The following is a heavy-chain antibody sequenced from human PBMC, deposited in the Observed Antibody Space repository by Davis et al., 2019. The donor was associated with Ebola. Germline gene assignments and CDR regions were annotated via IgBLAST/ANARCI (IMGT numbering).Heavy chain of an antibody. J-gene: IGHJ6*02. V-gene: IGHV3-11*01. D-gene: IGHD4-23*01. Sequence: GESLKISCVAVEFTFSDYHMTWVRQAPGTGLEWVSRITSDGGDIYYADSVKGRFTISRDNAKDSLYLQMNSLRAEDSAVYYCVRGIYGSNKYGMDVWGQGTTVTVSS. CDR3: VRGIYGSNKYGMDV. CDR2: ITSDGGDI. CDR1: EFTFSDYH.